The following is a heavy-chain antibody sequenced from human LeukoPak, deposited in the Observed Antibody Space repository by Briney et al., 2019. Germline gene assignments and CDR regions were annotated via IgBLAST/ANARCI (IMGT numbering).Heavy chain of an antibody. CDR2: ISSSGSTI. V-gene: IGHV3-48*03. J-gene: IGHJ4*02. CDR3: ASVNTYYDFWSGYLDY. Sequence: GGSLRLSCAASGSTFSSYEMNWVRQAPGKGLEWVSYISSSGSTIYYADSVKGRFTISRDNAKNSLYLQMNSLRAEDTAVYYCASVNTYYDFWSGYLDYWGQGTLVTVSS. D-gene: IGHD3-3*01. CDR1: GSTFSSYE.